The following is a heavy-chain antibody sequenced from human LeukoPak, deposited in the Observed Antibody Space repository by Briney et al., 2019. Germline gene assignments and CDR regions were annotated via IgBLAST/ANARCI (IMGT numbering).Heavy chain of an antibody. J-gene: IGHJ4*02. D-gene: IGHD6-6*01. V-gene: IGHV4-59*01. CDR1: GGSISSYY. Sequence: PSETLSLTCTVSGGSISSYYWSWIRQSPGRGLEWIAYIHYSGSTNYNPSLRSRVTISIDTSKNQFSLKLNSVSAADTAVYYCARGGEQLGFFDYWGQGTLVTVSS. CDR2: IHYSGST. CDR3: ARGGEQLGFFDY.